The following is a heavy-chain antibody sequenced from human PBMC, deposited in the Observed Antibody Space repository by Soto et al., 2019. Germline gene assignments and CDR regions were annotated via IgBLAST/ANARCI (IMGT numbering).Heavy chain of an antibody. CDR2: IWYDGSHE. V-gene: IGHV3-33*01. CDR3: ARDRYSYDSRAYQGVDWYFDL. CDR1: GFTFNNYG. D-gene: IGHD3-22*01. Sequence: GGSLRLSCAASGFTFNNYGMHWVRQAPGKGLECVAVIWYDGSHESYADSVKGRFTISRDNSKNTLYLQMNSLRAEDTAVYYCARDRYSYDSRAYQGVDWYFDLWGRGTLVTVS. J-gene: IGHJ2*01.